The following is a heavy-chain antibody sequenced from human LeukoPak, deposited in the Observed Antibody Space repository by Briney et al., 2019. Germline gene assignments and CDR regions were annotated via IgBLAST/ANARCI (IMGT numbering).Heavy chain of an antibody. CDR3: TQYGSGSPAGGY. CDR2: IRSKANSYAT. D-gene: IGHD3-10*01. V-gene: IGHV3-73*01. Sequence: PGGSLRLSCAASGFTFSGSAMHWVRQASGKGLEWVGRIRSKANSYATAYAASVKGRFTISRDDSKDTAYLQMNSLKTEDTAVYYCTQYGSGSPAGGYWGQGTLVTVSS. CDR1: GFTFSGSA. J-gene: IGHJ4*02.